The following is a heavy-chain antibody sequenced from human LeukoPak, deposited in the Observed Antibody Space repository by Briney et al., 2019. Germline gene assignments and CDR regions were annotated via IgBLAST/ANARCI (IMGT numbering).Heavy chain of an antibody. CDR2: ISAYNGNT. V-gene: IGHV1-18*03. J-gene: IGHJ5*02. CDR1: GYTFTSYG. Sequence: ASVKVSCKASGYTFTSYGISWVRQAPGQGLEWMGWISAYNGNTNYAQEFQGRVTITRDTSASTAYMELSSLRSEDMAVYYCARYSSSSLGSWFDPWGQGTLVTVSS. D-gene: IGHD6-6*01. CDR3: ARYSSSSLGSWFDP.